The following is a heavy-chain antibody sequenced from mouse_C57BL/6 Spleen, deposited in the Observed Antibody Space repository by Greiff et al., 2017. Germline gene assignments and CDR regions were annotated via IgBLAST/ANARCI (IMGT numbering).Heavy chain of an antibody. CDR3: ARYPTTVVATDYYAMDY. V-gene: IGHV1-64*01. CDR2: IHPNSGST. Sequence: QVQLQQPGAELVKPGASVKLSCKASGYTFTSYWMHWVKQRPGQGLVWIGMIHPNSGSTNYNEKFKSKATLTVDKSSSTAYMQLSSLTSEDSAVYYCARYPTTVVATDYYAMDYWGQGTSVTVSS. CDR1: GYTFTSYW. J-gene: IGHJ4*01. D-gene: IGHD1-1*01.